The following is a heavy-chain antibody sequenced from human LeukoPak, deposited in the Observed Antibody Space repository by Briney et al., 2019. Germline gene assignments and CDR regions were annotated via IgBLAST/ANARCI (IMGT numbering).Heavy chain of an antibody. CDR2: INADDGNT. CDR1: GYIFTTYA. Sequence: ASVKVSCKTSGYIFTTYATHWVRQAPGRGLEWMGLINADDGNTRYSQRFQGRVTTTRDTSANTAYMELSSLRFEDTAVYYCARGIVVKPSTNWFDPWGQGTPVTVSS. D-gene: IGHD2-15*01. J-gene: IGHJ5*02. CDR3: ARGIVVKPSTNWFDP. V-gene: IGHV1-3*01.